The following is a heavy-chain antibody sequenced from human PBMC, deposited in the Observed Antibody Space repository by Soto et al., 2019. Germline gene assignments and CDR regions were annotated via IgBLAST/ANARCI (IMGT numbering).Heavy chain of an antibody. D-gene: IGHD3-22*01. CDR3: ARGWGDDSTDYYYAY. CDR1: GGSFNRHT. CDR2: IIPIFGTA. V-gene: IGHV1-69*01. Sequence: QVQLVQSGAEVRKPGSSVRVSCKASGGSFNRHTISWVRQAPGQGLEWMGGIIPIFGTANHAQKFQGRVTIIADESTRTVYMELSSLRSDDTAIYYCARGWGDDSTDYYYAYWGQGTLVIVSS. J-gene: IGHJ4*02.